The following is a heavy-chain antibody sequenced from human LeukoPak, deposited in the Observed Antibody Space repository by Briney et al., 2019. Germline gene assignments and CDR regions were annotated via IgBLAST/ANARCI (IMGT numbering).Heavy chain of an antibody. CDR1: GYSFTSYW. CDR2: IYPGDSDT. CDR3: ARHHDSSGDAFQH. Sequence: GESLKISCKGSGYSFTSYWIGWVRQMPGKGLEWRGIIYPGDSDTRYSPSFQGQVTISADKSISTAYLQWSSLKASDTAMYYCARHHDSSGDAFQHWGQGTLVTVSS. J-gene: IGHJ1*01. D-gene: IGHD3-22*01. V-gene: IGHV5-51*01.